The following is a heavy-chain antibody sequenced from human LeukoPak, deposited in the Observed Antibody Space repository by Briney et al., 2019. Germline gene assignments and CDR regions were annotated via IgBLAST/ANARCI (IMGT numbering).Heavy chain of an antibody. Sequence: ASVKVSCKASGYTFTSYGISWVRQAPGQGLEWMGWISAYNGNTNYAQKLQGRVTMTTDTSTSTAYMELRSLRSDDTAVYYCARDYYDILTGYYQALDYWGQGTLVTVSS. CDR2: ISAYNGNT. J-gene: IGHJ4*02. V-gene: IGHV1-18*01. CDR1: GYTFTSYG. D-gene: IGHD3-9*01. CDR3: ARDYYDILTGYYQALDY.